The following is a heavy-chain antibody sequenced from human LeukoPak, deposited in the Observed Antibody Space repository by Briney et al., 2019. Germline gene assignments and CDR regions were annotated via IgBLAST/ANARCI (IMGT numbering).Heavy chain of an antibody. CDR1: GYTFTGYY. D-gene: IGHD3-10*01. CDR2: INPNSGGT. Sequence: ASVKVSCKASGYTFTGYYMHWVRQAPGQGLEGMGWINPNSGGTNYAQKFQGRVTMTRDTSISTAYMELSRLRSDDTAVYYCARGDYYGSGRPTNAFDYWGQGTLVTVSS. V-gene: IGHV1-2*02. CDR3: ARGDYYGSGRPTNAFDY. J-gene: IGHJ4*02.